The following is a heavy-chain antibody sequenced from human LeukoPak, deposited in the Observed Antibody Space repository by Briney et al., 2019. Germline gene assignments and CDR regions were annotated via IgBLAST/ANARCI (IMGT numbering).Heavy chain of an antibody. D-gene: IGHD3-10*01. Sequence: GGSLRLSCAASGFTFSSYWMSWVRQAPGKGLEWVANIKQDGSEKYYVDSVKGRFTISRDNAKNSLYLQMNSLRAEDTAVYYCARVLNRVLLRFGELARRDWFDPWGQGTLVTVSS. J-gene: IGHJ5*02. CDR1: GFTFSSYW. CDR3: ARVLNRVLLRFGELARRDWFDP. V-gene: IGHV3-7*03. CDR2: IKQDGSEK.